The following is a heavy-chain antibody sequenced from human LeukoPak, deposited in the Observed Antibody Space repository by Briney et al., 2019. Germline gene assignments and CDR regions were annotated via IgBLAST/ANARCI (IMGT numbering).Heavy chain of an antibody. CDR1: GFTFSSYS. Sequence: PSGGSLRLSCAASGFTFSSYSMNWVRQAPGKGLEWVSAISGSGGSTYYADSVKGRFTISRDNSKNTLYLQMNSLRAEDTAVYYCAKDGLLWFGELLSHEPNFDYWGQGTLVTVSS. J-gene: IGHJ4*02. V-gene: IGHV3-23*01. CDR3: AKDGLLWFGELLSHEPNFDY. D-gene: IGHD3-10*01. CDR2: ISGSGGST.